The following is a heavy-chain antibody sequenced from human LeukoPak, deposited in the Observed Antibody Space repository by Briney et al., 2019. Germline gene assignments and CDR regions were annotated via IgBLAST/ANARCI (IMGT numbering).Heavy chain of an antibody. J-gene: IGHJ4*02. CDR3: ATLNGPLFEY. CDR1: GFTFSSYA. D-gene: IGHD2-8*01. V-gene: IGHV3-7*01. CDR2: IHQHGNEK. Sequence: GGSLRLSCAASGFTFSSYAMSWVRQAPGKGLEWVASIHQHGNEKYFVDSVRGRSTISRDNAKNSLYLQMSSLRAEDTAVYYCATLNGPLFEYWGQGTLVTVSS.